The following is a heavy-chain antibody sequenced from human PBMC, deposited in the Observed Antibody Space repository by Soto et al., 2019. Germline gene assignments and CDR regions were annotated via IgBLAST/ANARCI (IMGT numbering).Heavy chain of an antibody. V-gene: IGHV3-30*03. CDR3: ARSMTTVSRYYYYYYMDV. Sequence: PGGSLKLSCAASGVTFSSYGMPWVRQPQGKGLEGVAVISYDGSNKYYADSVKGRFTISRDNSKNTLYLQMNSLRAEDTAVYYCARSMTTVSRYYYYYYMDVWGKGTTVTVSS. CDR2: ISYDGSNK. J-gene: IGHJ6*03. D-gene: IGHD4-17*01. CDR1: GVTFSSYG.